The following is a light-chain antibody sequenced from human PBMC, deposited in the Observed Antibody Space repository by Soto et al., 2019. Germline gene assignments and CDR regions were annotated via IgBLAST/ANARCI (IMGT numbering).Light chain of an antibody. Sequence: QSALTQPPSASGSPGQSVTISCSGTSSDVGANNYVSWYQQHPGKAPKLMIYEVSKRPSGVPDRFSGSKSGTTASLTVSGLQAEDEADYYCGSFGGSKVFGGGTKLTVL. V-gene: IGLV2-8*01. CDR1: SSDVGANNY. J-gene: IGLJ2*01. CDR3: GSFGGSKV. CDR2: EVS.